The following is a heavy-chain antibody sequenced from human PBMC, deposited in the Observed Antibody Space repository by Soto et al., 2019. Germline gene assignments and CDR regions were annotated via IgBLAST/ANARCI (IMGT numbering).Heavy chain of an antibody. J-gene: IGHJ3*02. D-gene: IGHD3-3*01. CDR2: IYYSGGT. Sequence: SQPLPLPCTVPGGSISVSSYYWLWMRQPPGKAPVWVGGIYYSGGTYYNPSLKSRVTISVDTSKGQFSLKLSSVTAADTAVYYCARQRGDFWSGYYRLDAFDIWGQGTMVTVSS. V-gene: IGHV4-39*01. CDR1: GGSISVSSYY. CDR3: ARQRGDFWSGYYRLDAFDI.